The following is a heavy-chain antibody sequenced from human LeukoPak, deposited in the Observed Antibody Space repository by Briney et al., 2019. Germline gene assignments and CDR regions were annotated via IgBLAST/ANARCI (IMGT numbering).Heavy chain of an antibody. CDR2: INNDGTTT. J-gene: IGHJ1*01. CDR1: GFTFSGAW. CDR3: ARVSGPGMNEYFHL. D-gene: IGHD3-10*01. V-gene: IGHV3-74*01. Sequence: PGGSLRLSCAASGFTFSGAWLHWVRQAPGKGLVLVSRINNDGTTTKYADSVKGRFTISRDNAKNTLYLQMNSLRAEDTAVYYCARVSGPGMNEYFHLWGQGTLVTVSS.